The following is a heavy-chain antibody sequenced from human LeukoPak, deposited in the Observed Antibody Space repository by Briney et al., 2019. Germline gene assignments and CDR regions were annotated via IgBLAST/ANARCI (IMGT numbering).Heavy chain of an antibody. CDR2: INPNSGGT. CDR1: GYTFTGYY. D-gene: IGHD3-22*01. CDR3: ARDPYLTTYYYDSSGLKYWFDP. Sequence: ASVKVSCKASGYTFTGYYMHWVRQAPGQGLEWMGWINPNSGGTNYAQKFQGRVTMTRDTSISTAYMELSRLRSDDTAVYYCARDPYLTTYYYDSSGLKYWFDPWGQGTLVTVSS. J-gene: IGHJ5*02. V-gene: IGHV1-2*02.